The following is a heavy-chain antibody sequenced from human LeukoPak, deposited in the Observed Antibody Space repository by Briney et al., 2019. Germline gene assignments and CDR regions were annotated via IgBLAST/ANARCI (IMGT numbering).Heavy chain of an antibody. J-gene: IGHJ4*02. Sequence: SETLSLTCTVSGGSISSSSYYWGWIRQPPGKGLEWIGSIYYSGSTYYNPSLKSRVTISVDTSKNQFSLKLSSVTAADTAVYYCARASIIVVVPAARGPFDYWGQGTPVTVSS. CDR1: GGSISSSSYY. V-gene: IGHV4-39*01. D-gene: IGHD2-2*01. CDR2: IYYSGST. CDR3: ARASIIVVVPAARGPFDY.